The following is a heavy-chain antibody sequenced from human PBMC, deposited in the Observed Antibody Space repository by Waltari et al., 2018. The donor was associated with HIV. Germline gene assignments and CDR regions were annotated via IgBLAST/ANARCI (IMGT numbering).Heavy chain of an antibody. CDR2: SRSKAYGGTT. J-gene: IGHJ4*02. Sequence: EVQLVASGGGLVQPGRSLRLSCTASGFTFGDYAMSWFRQAPGKGLEWVGCSRSKAYGGTTEYAESGKGRFTISRDDSKSIAYLQMNSLKTEDTAVYYCTRGNIVVVVAATPYFDYWGQGTLVTVSS. V-gene: IGHV3-49*03. CDR1: GFTFGDYA. CDR3: TRGNIVVVVAATPYFDY. D-gene: IGHD2-15*01.